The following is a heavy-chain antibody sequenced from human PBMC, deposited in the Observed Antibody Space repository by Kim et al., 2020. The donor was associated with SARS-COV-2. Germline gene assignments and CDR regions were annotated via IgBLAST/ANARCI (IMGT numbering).Heavy chain of an antibody. V-gene: IGHV6-1*01. Sequence: SQTLSLTCAISGDTVSTNSVAWNWIRQYPSRGLEWLGRTYYRSQWYNDYAVSVKSRIIINPDTSKNHFSLHLNSVTPEDTALYFCARDSMSSFDYCGQGTLVTVSS. CDR3: ARDSMSSFDY. D-gene: IGHD3-3*02. CDR2: TYYRSQWYN. J-gene: IGHJ4*02. CDR1: GDTVSTNSVA.